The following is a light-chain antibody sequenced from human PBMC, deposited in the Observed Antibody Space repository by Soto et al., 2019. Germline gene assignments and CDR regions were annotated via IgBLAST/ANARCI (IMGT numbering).Light chain of an antibody. CDR3: QQYDSLPYT. V-gene: IGKV1-33*01. CDR2: GAS. Sequence: EIQMTQSPSSLSASLGDRVTITCQASQDINDYSNWYQQKPGKAPRLLIYGASFLEVGVPSRFSGSGSGTHFTLTISSLQPEDVATYYCQQYDSLPYTFGKGTRLEI. CDR1: QDINDY. J-gene: IGKJ2*01.